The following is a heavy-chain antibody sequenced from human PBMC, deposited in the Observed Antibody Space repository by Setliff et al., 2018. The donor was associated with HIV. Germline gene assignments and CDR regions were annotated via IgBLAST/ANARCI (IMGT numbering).Heavy chain of an antibody. V-gene: IGHV4-30-2*03. D-gene: IGHD6-13*01. CDR1: GGSIGSGGYS. CDR3: ARRYSSSGYAYDI. Sequence: PSETLSLTCAVSGGSIGSGGYSWSWIRQPPGRGLEWVGYIYHVGGTYYNPSLRSRVTMSVDTSKNQFSLKLTSVTAADTAVYTCARRYSSSGYAYDIWGQGTMVT. CDR2: IYHVGGT. J-gene: IGHJ3*02.